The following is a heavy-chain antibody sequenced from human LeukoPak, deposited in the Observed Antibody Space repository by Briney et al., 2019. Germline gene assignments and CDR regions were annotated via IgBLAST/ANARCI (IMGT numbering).Heavy chain of an antibody. D-gene: IGHD6-13*01. V-gene: IGHV3-20*04. Sequence: GGSLRLSCAASRFTFDEYGMSWVRQTAGKGLEWVSGINWNGRSIGYADSVKGRFTVSRDNAKSSLYLQMNSLRAEDTALYYCARGNVNIEGAGHDYWGQGTLVTVSS. CDR1: RFTFDEYG. CDR3: ARGNVNIEGAGHDY. J-gene: IGHJ4*02. CDR2: INWNGRSI.